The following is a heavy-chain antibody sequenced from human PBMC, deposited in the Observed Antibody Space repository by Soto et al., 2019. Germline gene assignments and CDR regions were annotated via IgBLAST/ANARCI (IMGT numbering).Heavy chain of an antibody. Sequence: ASVKVSCKASGYTFTSYAMHWVRQAPGQRLEWMGWINAGNGNTKYSRKFQGRVTITRDTSASTAYMELSSLRSEDTAVYYCARVAVAVGFDPWGQGTLVTVSS. CDR1: GYTFTSYA. J-gene: IGHJ5*02. V-gene: IGHV1-3*01. CDR3: ARVAVAVGFDP. CDR2: INAGNGNT. D-gene: IGHD6-19*01.